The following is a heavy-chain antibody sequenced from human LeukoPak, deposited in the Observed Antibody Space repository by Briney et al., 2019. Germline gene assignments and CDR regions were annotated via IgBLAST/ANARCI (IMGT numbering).Heavy chain of an antibody. J-gene: IGHJ2*01. CDR1: GGSISSYY. Sequence: SETLSLTRTVSGGSISSYYWSWIRQPPGKGLEWIGYVYYSGSTNYNPSLKSRVTISVDTSNNQFSLKLSSVTAADTAVYYCARAGYCSGGTCYLVWHFDLWGRGTLVTVSS. CDR3: ARAGYCSGGTCYLVWHFDL. D-gene: IGHD2-15*01. CDR2: VYYSGST. V-gene: IGHV4-59*01.